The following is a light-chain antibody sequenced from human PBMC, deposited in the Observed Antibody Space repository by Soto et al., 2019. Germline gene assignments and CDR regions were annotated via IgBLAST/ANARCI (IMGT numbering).Light chain of an antibody. CDR3: HQYNNWPLT. Sequence: VVMTQSPATLSVSPGERATLSCRASQTVRDNLGWYQQKPGQPPRLLIYGATTRATGIPARFSGSGSGTEFTLTISSLQSEDFAVYYCHQYNNWPLTFGGGTKVEIK. CDR1: QTVRDN. J-gene: IGKJ4*01. CDR2: GAT. V-gene: IGKV3D-15*01.